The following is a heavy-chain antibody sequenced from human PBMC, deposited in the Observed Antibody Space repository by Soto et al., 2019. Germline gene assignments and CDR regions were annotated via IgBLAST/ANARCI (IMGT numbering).Heavy chain of an antibody. J-gene: IGHJ4*02. V-gene: IGHV3-33*01. D-gene: IGHD1-7*01. CDR3: TRDGIGGTVFRGFCDY. CDR1: GSIFSGYG. CDR2: IWYDGSNK. Sequence: QEHLVQSGGGVVQPGRSLRLSCAASGSIFSGYGMHWVRQAPGKGLEWVAVIWYDGSNKYYADSVRGLFTISRDNSKNMLYLRMDSLRDEDTAVYYCTRDGIGGTVFRGFCDYWGQGTLVTVSS.